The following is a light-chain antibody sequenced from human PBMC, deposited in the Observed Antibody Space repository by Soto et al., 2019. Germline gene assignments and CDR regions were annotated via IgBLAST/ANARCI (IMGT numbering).Light chain of an antibody. Sequence: DIVMTQSPDSLAVYLGESATINCKSSQSVLYSSNNKNYLAWYQQKPGQPPKLLIYWASTRESGVPDRFSGSGSGTDFTLTISSLQAEDVAVYYCQQYYSTPRTFGQGTKVDIK. CDR3: QQYYSTPRT. J-gene: IGKJ1*01. CDR1: QSVLYSSNNKNY. V-gene: IGKV4-1*01. CDR2: WAS.